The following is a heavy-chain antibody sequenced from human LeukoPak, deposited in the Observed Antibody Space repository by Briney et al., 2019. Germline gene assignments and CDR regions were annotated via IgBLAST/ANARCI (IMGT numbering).Heavy chain of an antibody. V-gene: IGHV3-53*01. Sequence: GGSLRLSCSASGFTVSNNYMTWVRQAPGKGLEWVSTIYSNGDTYYPDSVRGRFTISRDNSQHTLYLQMNSLRAGDTAVYYCAREAPYYMVVWGKGTTVTVSS. J-gene: IGHJ6*03. CDR2: IYSNGDT. CDR1: GFTVSNNY. CDR3: AREAPYYMVV.